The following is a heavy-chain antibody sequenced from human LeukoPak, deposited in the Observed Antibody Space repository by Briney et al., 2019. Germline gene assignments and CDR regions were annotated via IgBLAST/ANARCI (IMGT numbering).Heavy chain of an antibody. D-gene: IGHD3-22*01. V-gene: IGHV4-4*07. J-gene: IGHJ4*02. CDR3: ARGPFYYDSSGYASFDY. CDR2: IYTSGST. CDR1: GGSISSYY. Sequence: PSATLSLTCTVSGGSISSYYRSWIRQPAGKGLEWIGRIYTSGSTNYNPSLKSRVTMSVDTSKNQFSLKLSSVTAADTAVYYCARGPFYYDSSGYASFDYWGQGTLVTVSS.